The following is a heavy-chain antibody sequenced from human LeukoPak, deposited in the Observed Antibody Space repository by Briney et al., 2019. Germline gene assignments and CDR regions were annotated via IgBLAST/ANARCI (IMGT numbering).Heavy chain of an antibody. D-gene: IGHD3-22*01. V-gene: IGHV4-30-4*01. Sequence: SETQSLTCTVSGGSISSGDYYWSWIRQPPGKGLEWIGYIYYSGSTYYNPSLKSRVTISVDTSKNQFSLKLSSVTAADTAVYYCARGGSYYYDSSGYYEDYWGQGTLVTVSS. J-gene: IGHJ4*02. CDR2: IYYSGST. CDR1: GGSISSGDYY. CDR3: ARGGSYYYDSSGYYEDY.